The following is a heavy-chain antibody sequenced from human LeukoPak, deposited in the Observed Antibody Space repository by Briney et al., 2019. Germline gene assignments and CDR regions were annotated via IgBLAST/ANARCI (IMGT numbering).Heavy chain of an antibody. CDR2: INWNGGST. V-gene: IGHV3-20*04. J-gene: IGHJ4*02. Sequence: PGGSLRLSCAASGFTFSSYSMSWVRQAPGKGLEWVSGINWNGGSTGYADSVKGRFTISRDNAKNSLYLQMNSLRAEDTALYYCARGDYGGNSYYFDYWGQGTLVTVSS. CDR3: ARGDYGGNSYYFDY. D-gene: IGHD4-23*01. CDR1: GFTFSSYS.